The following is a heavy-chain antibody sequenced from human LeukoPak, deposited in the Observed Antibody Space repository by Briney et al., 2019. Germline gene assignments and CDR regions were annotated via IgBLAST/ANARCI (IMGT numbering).Heavy chain of an antibody. CDR3: AREIHSSGWYVDY. J-gene: IGHJ4*02. CDR1: GFTFSSFA. CDR2: ISGSGGST. Sequence: GGSLRLSCAASGFTFSSFAMTWVRQAPGKGLEWVSAISGSGGSTYYADSVKGRFTISRDNSKNTLYVQMNSLRAEDTAVYYCAREIHSSGWYVDYWGQGTLVTVSS. D-gene: IGHD6-19*01. V-gene: IGHV3-23*01.